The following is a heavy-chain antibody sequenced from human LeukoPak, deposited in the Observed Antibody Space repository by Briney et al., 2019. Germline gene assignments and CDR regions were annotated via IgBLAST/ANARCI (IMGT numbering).Heavy chain of an antibody. CDR3: AKDTTMALAYYYMDV. CDR2: ISWNSGSI. Sequence: GRSLRLSCTASGFTFDDYAMHWVRQVPGKSPEWLSTISWNSGSIGYADSVKGRFTISRDNSENSVFLLINDLRPEDTAMYFCAKDTTMALAYYYMDVWGKGTKVIVSS. CDR1: GFTFDDYA. D-gene: IGHD1-1*01. J-gene: IGHJ6*03. V-gene: IGHV3-9*01.